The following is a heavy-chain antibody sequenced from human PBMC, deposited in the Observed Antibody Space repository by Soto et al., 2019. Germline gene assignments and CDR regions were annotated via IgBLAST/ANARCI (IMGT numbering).Heavy chain of an antibody. CDR3: AKVIGTLIVVLIDAFDV. Sequence: EVQLLESGGGLVQPGGSLRLSCAASGSTSSSYAMSWIHQAPGKGLEWVSTISGSGHSTYYADSVKGRFTISRDNSKNTLYLQMNSLRAEDTAVYYCAKVIGTLIVVLIDAFDVWGQGTLVTVSS. V-gene: IGHV3-23*01. J-gene: IGHJ3*01. CDR2: ISGSGHST. D-gene: IGHD3-22*01. CDR1: GSTSSSYA.